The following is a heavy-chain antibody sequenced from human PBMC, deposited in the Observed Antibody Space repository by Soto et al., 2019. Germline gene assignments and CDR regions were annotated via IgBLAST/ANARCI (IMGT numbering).Heavy chain of an antibody. CDR1: GLIFSNAW. D-gene: IGHD3-10*01. CDR3: TADLIGTYYSPYDY. CDR2: IRSKTYGGTT. Sequence: GGSLRLSCAASGLIFSNAWMNWVRQAPGKGLEWVGRIRSKTYGGTTDYAALVKGRFTISRDDSKNTLYLQMNSLKTEDTAVYYCTADLIGTYYSPYDYWGQGILVTVSS. J-gene: IGHJ4*02. V-gene: IGHV3-15*07.